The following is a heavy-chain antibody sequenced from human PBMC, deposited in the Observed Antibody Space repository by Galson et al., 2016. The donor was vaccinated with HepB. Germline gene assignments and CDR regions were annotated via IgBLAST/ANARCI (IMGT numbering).Heavy chain of an antibody. V-gene: IGHV4-34*01. CDR1: GGSFSGYY. CDR2: INHRGST. CDR3: ARGRIITSGGVIVTHLYSSFGTDV. J-gene: IGHJ6*04. D-gene: IGHD3-16*02. Sequence: SETLSLTCAVYGGSFSGYYWSWIRQPPGKGLEWIGEINHRGSTNYNPSLKSRVTISVDTSKNQFSLKVNSMTAADTAVYYCARGRIITSGGVIVTHLYSSFGTDVWGKGTTVTVS.